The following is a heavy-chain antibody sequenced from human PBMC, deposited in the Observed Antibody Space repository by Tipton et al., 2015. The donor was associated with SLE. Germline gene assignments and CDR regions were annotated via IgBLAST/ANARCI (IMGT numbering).Heavy chain of an antibody. CDR3: ARNSPSSGDY. V-gene: IGHV3-30-3*01. J-gene: IGHJ4*02. Sequence: QLVQSGGGVVQPGRSLRLSCAASGFTFSSYAMHWVRQAPGKGLEWVAVISYDGSNKYYADSVKGRFTISRDNSKNTLYLQMNSLRAEDTAVYYCARNSPSSGDYWGQGTLVTVSS. D-gene: IGHD6-19*01. CDR2: ISYDGSNK. CDR1: GFTFSSYA.